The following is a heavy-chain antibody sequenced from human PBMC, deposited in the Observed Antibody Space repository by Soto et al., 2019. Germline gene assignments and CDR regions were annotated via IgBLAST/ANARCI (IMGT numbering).Heavy chain of an antibody. Sequence: ASVTVSCQAAGFAFTSSAVQWVRQARGQRLEWIGWIVVGSGNTNYAQKLQGRVTMTTDTSTSTAYMELRSLRSDDTAVYYCARDRYSSSWYEAFDPWGQGTLVTVSS. CDR3: ARDRYSSSWYEAFDP. D-gene: IGHD6-13*01. J-gene: IGHJ5*02. CDR2: IVVGSGNT. V-gene: IGHV1-58*01. CDR1: GFAFTSSA.